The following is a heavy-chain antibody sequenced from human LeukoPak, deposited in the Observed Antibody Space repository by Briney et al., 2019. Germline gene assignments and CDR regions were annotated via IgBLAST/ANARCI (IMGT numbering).Heavy chain of an antibody. CDR2: IKKDGSEK. Sequence: GGSLRLSCAASGFTFSSHRMSWVRQAPGKGLEWVANIKKDGSEKYYVDSVKGRFTISRDNAKNSLYLQMNSLRAEDTAVYYCARDLGSTVTTAFDYWGQGTLVTVSS. CDR3: ARDLGSTVTTAFDY. CDR1: GFTFSSHR. V-gene: IGHV3-7*01. D-gene: IGHD4-17*01. J-gene: IGHJ4*02.